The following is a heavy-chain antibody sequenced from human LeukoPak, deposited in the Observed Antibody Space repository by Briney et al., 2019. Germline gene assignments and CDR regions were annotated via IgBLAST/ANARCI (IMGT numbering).Heavy chain of an antibody. J-gene: IGHJ4*02. Sequence: GGSLRLSCAASGFTFSSYWMNWARQAPGKGLEWVSYISSSGSTIYYADSVKGRFTISRDNAKNSLYLQMNSLRAEDTAVYYCARDKGSKWLQYDYWGQGTLVTVSS. CDR3: ARDKGSKWLQYDY. CDR2: ISSSGSTI. D-gene: IGHD5-24*01. V-gene: IGHV3-48*04. CDR1: GFTFSSYW.